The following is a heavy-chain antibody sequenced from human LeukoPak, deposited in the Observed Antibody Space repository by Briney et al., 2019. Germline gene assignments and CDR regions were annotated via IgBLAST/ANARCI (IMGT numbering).Heavy chain of an antibody. CDR1: GFTFSNYW. CDR3: ARLPSSAGAGTFDY. V-gene: IGHV3-7*01. CDR2: IWPLGNEN. J-gene: IGHJ4*02. D-gene: IGHD6-13*01. Sequence: PGGSLRLSCAASGFTFSNYWMSWVRQAPGKGLEWVAHIWPLGNENRYVDSVKGRFSVSRDNAKNSLDLQMNSLRAEDTAVYHCARLPSSAGAGTFDYWGQGTLVTVSS.